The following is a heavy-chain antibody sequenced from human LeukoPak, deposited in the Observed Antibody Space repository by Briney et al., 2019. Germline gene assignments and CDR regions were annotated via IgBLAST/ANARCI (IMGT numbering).Heavy chain of an antibody. Sequence: GGSLRLSCAASGFTFSNYAMHWVRQAPGKGLEWVSVISYDGSNEYYADSVKGRFTISRDNSKNTLYLQMNSLRAEDTAVYYCAKDLTAMQGFDYWGQGTLVTVSS. CDR1: GFTFSNYA. CDR2: ISYDGSNE. V-gene: IGHV3-30-3*01. CDR3: AKDLTAMQGFDY. J-gene: IGHJ4*02. D-gene: IGHD5-18*01.